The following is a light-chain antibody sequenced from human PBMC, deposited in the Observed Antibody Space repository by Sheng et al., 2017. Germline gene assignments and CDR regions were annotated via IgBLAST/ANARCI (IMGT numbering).Light chain of an antibody. CDR1: QSISSY. CDR3: QQSYNTPYT. J-gene: IGKJ2*01. Sequence: DIQMTQSPSSLSASVGDRVTITCRASQSISSYLNWYQQKPGKAPKLLIYAASSLQSGVPSRFSGSGSGTDFTLTISSLQPEDFATYYCQQSYNTPYTFGQGPSWRS. V-gene: IGKV1-39*01. CDR2: AAS.